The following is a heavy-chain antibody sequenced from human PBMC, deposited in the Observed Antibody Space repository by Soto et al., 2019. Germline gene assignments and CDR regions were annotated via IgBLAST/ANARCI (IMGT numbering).Heavy chain of an antibody. CDR3: ARDFQRYCSGGSCYWFDP. CDR1: GYTFTGYY. D-gene: IGHD2-15*01. V-gene: IGHV1-2*02. CDR2: INPNSGGT. Sequence: ASVKVSCKASGYTFTGYYMHWVRQATGQGLEWMGWINPNSGGTNYAQKFQGRVTMTRDTSISTAYMELSRLRSDDTAVYYCARDFQRYCSGGSCYWFDPWGQGTLVTVSS. J-gene: IGHJ5*02.